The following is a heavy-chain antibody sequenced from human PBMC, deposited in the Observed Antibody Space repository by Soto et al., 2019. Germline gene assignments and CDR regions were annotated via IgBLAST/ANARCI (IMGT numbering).Heavy chain of an antibody. Sequence: PVGPLRLSCEASGFTLGHYWLTWVRQAPGKGLEWVANINKDGSQKNYVDSMKARFTIARDNGQNSLSLQMNSLRVEDTAVYYCVRELGLAYWGQGALVTVPQ. D-gene: IGHD7-27*01. CDR3: VRELGLAY. CDR2: INKDGSQK. V-gene: IGHV3-7*03. J-gene: IGHJ4*02. CDR1: GFTLGHYW.